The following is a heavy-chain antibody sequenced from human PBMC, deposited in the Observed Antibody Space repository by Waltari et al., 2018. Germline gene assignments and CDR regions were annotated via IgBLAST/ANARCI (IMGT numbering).Heavy chain of an antibody. D-gene: IGHD3-10*01. CDR3: AKDAFGNTYLDH. CDR2: IFFGGGDS. V-gene: IGHV3-30*19. CDR1: GFSLGTHG. Sequence: QIQLVESGGGVVQPGMSLKLSCEASGFSLGTHGMHWVRQAPGKGLEWVALIFFGGGDSFYADSVRGRFTISRDNSKNTLYLDINSLRLDDTAIYYCAKDAFGNTYLDHWGQGTLVTVSS. J-gene: IGHJ4*02.